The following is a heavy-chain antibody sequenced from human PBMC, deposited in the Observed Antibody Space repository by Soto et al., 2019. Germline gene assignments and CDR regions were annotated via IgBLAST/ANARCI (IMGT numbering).Heavy chain of an antibody. CDR3: AKDKLRWFGEFNYYYGMDG. CDR2: IYYSGST. CDR1: GGSISSYY. V-gene: IGHV4-59*01. D-gene: IGHD3-10*01. Sequence: SETLSLTCTVSGGSISSYYWSWIRQPPGKGLEWIGYIYYSGSTNYNPSLKSRVTISVDTSKNQFSLKLSSVTAADTAVYYCAKDKLRWFGEFNYYYGMDGWGQGTTVTVAS. J-gene: IGHJ6*02.